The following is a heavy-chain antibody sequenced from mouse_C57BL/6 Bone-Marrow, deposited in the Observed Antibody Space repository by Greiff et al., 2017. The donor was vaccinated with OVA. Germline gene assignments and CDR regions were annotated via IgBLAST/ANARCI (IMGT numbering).Heavy chain of an antibody. CDR1: GFTFSSYA. CDR2: ISDGGSYT. D-gene: IGHD6-1*01. V-gene: IGHV5-4*01. Sequence: EVKLMESGGGLVKPGGSLKLSCAASGFTFSSYAMSWVRQTPEKRLEWVATISDGGSYTYYPDNVKGRFTISRDNAKNNLYLQMSHLKSEDTAMYYCARDKVASFDYWGQGTTLTVSS. CDR3: ARDKVASFDY. J-gene: IGHJ2*01.